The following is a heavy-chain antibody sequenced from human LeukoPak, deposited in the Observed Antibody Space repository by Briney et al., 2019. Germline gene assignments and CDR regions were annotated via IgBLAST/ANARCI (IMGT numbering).Heavy chain of an antibody. CDR1: GFTFSSYG. D-gene: IGHD1-26*01. Sequence: PGGSLRLSCAASGFTFSSYGMHWVRQAPGKGLEWVAVIWYDGSNKYYADSVKGRFTISRDNSKNTLYLQMNSLRAEDTAVYYCAKDPEVGATPFDYWGQGTLVTVSS. V-gene: IGHV3-30*02. CDR3: AKDPEVGATPFDY. CDR2: IWYDGSNK. J-gene: IGHJ4*02.